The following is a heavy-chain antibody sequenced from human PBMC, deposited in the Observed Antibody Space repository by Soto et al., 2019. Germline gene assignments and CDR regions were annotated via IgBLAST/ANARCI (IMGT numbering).Heavy chain of an antibody. D-gene: IGHD2-21*02. CDR2: IYYSGST. V-gene: IGHV4-61*01. Sequence: SETLSLTCTVSGGSVSSGSYYWSWIRQPPGKGLEWIGYIYYSGSTNYNSSLKSRVTISVDTSKNQFSLKLSSVTAADTAVYYCARDVVVTSYYYYYYGMDVWGQGTTVTVSS. J-gene: IGHJ6*02. CDR3: ARDVVVTSYYYYYYGMDV. CDR1: GGSVSSGSYY.